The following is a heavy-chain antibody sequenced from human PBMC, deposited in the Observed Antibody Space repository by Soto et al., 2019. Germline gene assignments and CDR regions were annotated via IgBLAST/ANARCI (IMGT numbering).Heavy chain of an antibody. D-gene: IGHD3-10*01. J-gene: IGHJ6*02. CDR2: IYHSGST. V-gene: IGHV4-30-2*01. Sequence: SETLSLTCAVSGGSISSGGYSWSWIRQPPGKGLEWIGYIYHSGSTYYNPSLKSRVTISVDRSKNQFSLKLSSVTAADTAVYYCAANPLWFGELLGTYGMDVWGQGTKVTVSS. CDR3: AANPLWFGELLGTYGMDV. CDR1: GGSISSGGYS.